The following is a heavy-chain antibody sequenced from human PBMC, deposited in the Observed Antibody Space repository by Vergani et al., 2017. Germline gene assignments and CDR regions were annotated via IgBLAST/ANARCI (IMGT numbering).Heavy chain of an antibody. D-gene: IGHD2-2*02. CDR2: ISAYNGNT. CDR1: GYTFTSYG. CDR3: ARDATRYCSSTSCYNDGMDY. Sequence: QVQLVQSGAEVKKPGASVKVSCKASGYTFTSYGISWVRQAPGQGLEWMGWISAYNGNTNYAQKLQGRVTMTTDTSTSTAYMELRSLRSDDTAVYYCARDATRYCSSTSCYNDGMDYWGQGTLVTVSS. J-gene: IGHJ4*02. V-gene: IGHV1-18*01.